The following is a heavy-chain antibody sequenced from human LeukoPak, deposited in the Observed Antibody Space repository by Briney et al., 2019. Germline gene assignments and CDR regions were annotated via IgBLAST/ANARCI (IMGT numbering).Heavy chain of an antibody. V-gene: IGHV4-34*01. Sequence: SETLSLTCAIYGGSFSGYYWSWIRQPPGKGLEWMGKINHSGSTNYNPSLKSRVTISVDTSKNQVSLKLSSVTAADTAVYYCAVTDVLTGYPYYFDYWGQGTLVTVSS. CDR2: INHSGST. CDR3: AVTDVLTGYPYYFDY. CDR1: GGSFSGYY. D-gene: IGHD3-9*01. J-gene: IGHJ4*02.